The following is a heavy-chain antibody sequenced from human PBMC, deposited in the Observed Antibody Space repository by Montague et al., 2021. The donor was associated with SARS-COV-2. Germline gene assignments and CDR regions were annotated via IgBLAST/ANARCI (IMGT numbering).Heavy chain of an antibody. Sequence: SETLSLTCSVSGGSISSYYWSWIRQSPGKGLEWIGYVVHSGITNYNPSLKSRVTISVDMSKNQFSLQLNSVTAADSAVYYCARTEYNWSDWFDPWGQGTLVTVSS. CDR2: VVHSGIT. D-gene: IGHD1-20*01. V-gene: IGHV4-59*13. CDR3: ARTEYNWSDWFDP. CDR1: GGSISSYY. J-gene: IGHJ5*02.